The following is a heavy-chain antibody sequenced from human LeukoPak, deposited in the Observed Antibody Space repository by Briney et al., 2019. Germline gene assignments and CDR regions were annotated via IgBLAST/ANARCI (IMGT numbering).Heavy chain of an antibody. J-gene: IGHJ4*02. CDR1: GYTFTSYG. D-gene: IGHD3-22*01. V-gene: IGHV1-18*01. CDR2: ISAYNGNT. CDR3: ARDGTKFDSSGYYRY. Sequence: ASVTVSCKASGYTFTSYGISWVRQAPGQGLEWMGWISAYNGNTNYAQKLQGRVTMTTDTSTSTAYMELRSLRSDDTAVYYCARDGTKFDSSGYYRYWGQGTLVTVSS.